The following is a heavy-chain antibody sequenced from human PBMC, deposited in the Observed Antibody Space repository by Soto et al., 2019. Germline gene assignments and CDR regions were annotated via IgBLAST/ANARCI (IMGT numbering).Heavy chain of an antibody. CDR2: IIPILGIA. D-gene: IGHD2-15*01. CDR3: AKPAQTYYYRDV. Sequence: SVKVSCKASGGTFSSYTISWVRQAPGQGLEWMGRIIPILGIANYAQKFQGRVTITAKKPTTTAYMELSSLRFKDRAVYYCAKPAQTYYYRDVGGKGT. CDR1: GGTFSSYT. V-gene: IGHV1-69*02. J-gene: IGHJ6*03.